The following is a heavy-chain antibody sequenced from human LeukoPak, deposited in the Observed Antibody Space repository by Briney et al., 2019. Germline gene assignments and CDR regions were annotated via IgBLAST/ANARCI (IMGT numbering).Heavy chain of an antibody. Sequence: SETLSLTCTVSGGSISSHYWSWIRQPPGKGLEWIGYIYYSGSTNYNPSLKSRVTISVDTSKNQFSLKLSSVTAADTAVYYCARDRDYGGIFDYWGQGTLDTVSS. CDR2: IYYSGST. CDR3: ARDRDYGGIFDY. D-gene: IGHD4-23*01. V-gene: IGHV4-59*11. J-gene: IGHJ4*02. CDR1: GGSISSHY.